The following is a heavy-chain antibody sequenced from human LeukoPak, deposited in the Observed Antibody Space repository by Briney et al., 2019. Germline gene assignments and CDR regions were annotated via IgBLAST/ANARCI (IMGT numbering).Heavy chain of an antibody. J-gene: IGHJ6*02. Sequence: PGGSLRLSCAASGFTFSSYAMSWVRQAPGKGLEWVSAISGSGGSTYYADSVKGRFTISRDNSKNTLYLQMNSLRAEDTAAYYCAKDDYSNYHYGMDVWGQGTTVTVSS. CDR2: ISGSGGST. V-gene: IGHV3-23*01. D-gene: IGHD4-11*01. CDR3: AKDDYSNYHYGMDV. CDR1: GFTFSSYA.